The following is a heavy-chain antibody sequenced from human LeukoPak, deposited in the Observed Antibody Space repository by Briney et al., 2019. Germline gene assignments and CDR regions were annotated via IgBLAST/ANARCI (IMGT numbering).Heavy chain of an antibody. Sequence: GGSLRLSCAASGFTFSSYWMHWVRQAPGKGLVWVSRINSDGSSTSYADSVKGRFTISRDNAKNTLYLQMNSLRAEDTAVYYCARPYYDSSGNYYYYYYMDVWGKGTTVTVSS. D-gene: IGHD3-22*01. CDR1: GFTFSSYW. CDR2: INSDGSST. V-gene: IGHV3-74*01. CDR3: ARPYYDSSGNYYYYYYMDV. J-gene: IGHJ6*03.